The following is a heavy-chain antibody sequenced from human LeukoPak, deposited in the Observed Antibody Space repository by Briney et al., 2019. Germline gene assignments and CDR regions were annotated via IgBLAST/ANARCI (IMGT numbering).Heavy chain of an antibody. CDR3: ARGSGYFDY. CDR2: IDHSGST. J-gene: IGHJ4*01. CDR1: GGSIKSGDSY. D-gene: IGHD2-15*01. V-gene: IGHV4-30-4*08. Sequence: SETLSLTCSVSGGSIKSGDSYWSWIRQPPGKGLEWIGYIDHSGSTYYNPSLKSRVTISVDTSKNQFSLRLSSVTAADTARYYCARGSGYFDYWGHGSLVTVSS.